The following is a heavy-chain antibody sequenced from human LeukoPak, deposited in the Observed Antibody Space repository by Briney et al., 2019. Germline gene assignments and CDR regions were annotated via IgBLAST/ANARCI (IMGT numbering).Heavy chain of an antibody. D-gene: IGHD1-26*01. V-gene: IGHV3-21*01. CDR3: AGGYGRARASDY. J-gene: IGHJ4*02. Sequence: GGSLRLSCAASGFTFSSYSMHWVRQAPGKGLEWVSSISSSTYIYYADSVKGRFTISRDNAKNSLYLQMNSLRAEDTAVYYCAGGYGRARASDYWGQGTLVTVSS. CDR2: ISSSTYI. CDR1: GFTFSSYS.